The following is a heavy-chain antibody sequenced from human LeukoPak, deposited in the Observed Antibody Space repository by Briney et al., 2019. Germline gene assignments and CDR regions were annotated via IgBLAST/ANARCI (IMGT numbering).Heavy chain of an antibody. CDR1: RGSFSGYY. Sequence: PSETLSLTCAVYRGSFSGYYWSCVRQPPGKGLEWIGEINHSGSTNYNPSLTSRVTISVDTSKNRLSLKLSSVTCADTAVYYCASGSSYCSSTSCYSFDYWGQGTLVTVYS. CDR2: INHSGST. V-gene: IGHV4-34*01. D-gene: IGHD2-2*01. CDR3: ASGSSYCSSTSCYSFDY. J-gene: IGHJ4*02.